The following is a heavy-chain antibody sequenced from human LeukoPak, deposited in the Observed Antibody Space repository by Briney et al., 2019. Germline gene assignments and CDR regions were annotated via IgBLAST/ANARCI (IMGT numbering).Heavy chain of an antibody. CDR1: GGSITGGNYD. J-gene: IGHJ3*02. Sequence: SQTLSLTCTVSGGSITGGNYDWSWVRQPAGKGLEWIGRIYTSGSTNYNPSLKSRVAISLDTSKNQVSLKLISVTAADTAIYYCARRVGWNAFDIWGQGSVVTVSS. CDR2: IYTSGST. V-gene: IGHV4-61*02. CDR3: ARRVGWNAFDI. D-gene: IGHD1-26*01.